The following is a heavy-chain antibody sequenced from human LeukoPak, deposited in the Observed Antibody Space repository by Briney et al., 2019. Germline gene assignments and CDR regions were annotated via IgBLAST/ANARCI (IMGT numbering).Heavy chain of an antibody. D-gene: IGHD6-6*01. Sequence: ASVKVSCKASGYTFTGYYMHWVRQAPGQGLEWMGWINPNSGGTNHAQKFQGRVTMTRDTSISTAYMELSRLRSDDTAVYYCARGGRSSSFGYWGQGTLVTVSS. CDR2: INPNSGGT. J-gene: IGHJ4*02. V-gene: IGHV1-2*02. CDR3: ARGGRSSSFGY. CDR1: GYTFTGYY.